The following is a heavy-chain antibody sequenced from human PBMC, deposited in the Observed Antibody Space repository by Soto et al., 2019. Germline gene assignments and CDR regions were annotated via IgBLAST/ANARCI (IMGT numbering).Heavy chain of an antibody. J-gene: IGHJ4*02. D-gene: IGHD3-22*01. CDR2: ISWNSGSI. CDR3: AKKGPGYYYDY. V-gene: IGHV3-9*01. Sequence: GGSLRLSCAASGFTFDDYGMHWVRQAPGKGLEWVSGISWNSGSIGYADSVKGRFTISRDNAKNSLYLQMNSLRAEDTALYYCAKKGPGYYYDYWGQGILVTVSS. CDR1: GFTFDDYG.